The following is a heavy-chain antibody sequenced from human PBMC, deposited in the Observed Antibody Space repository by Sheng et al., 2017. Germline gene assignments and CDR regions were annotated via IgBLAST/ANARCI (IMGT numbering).Heavy chain of an antibody. D-gene: IGHD6-13*01. V-gene: IGHV1-69*10. CDR2: IIPVLGIA. CDR1: GDSSTSYT. CDR3: ARGPRGYSMRDYYYFMDV. Sequence: QVQLVQSGAEVKKPGSSVKVSCKASGDSSTSYTFNWVRQAPGRGLEWMGGIIPVLGIATYAQKFPGRVTISADTSTTTAYLELSSLSSEDTAVYYCARGPRGYSMRDYYYFMDVWGQGTTVTVSS. J-gene: IGHJ6*03.